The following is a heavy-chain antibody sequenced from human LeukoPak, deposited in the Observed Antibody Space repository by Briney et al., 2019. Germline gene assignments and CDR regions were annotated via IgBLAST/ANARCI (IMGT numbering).Heavy chain of an antibody. CDR1: AFTFSSYS. D-gene: IGHD6-19*01. V-gene: IGHV3-21*01. J-gene: IGHJ6*03. CDR3: AKNTESSGWRYYYYYYMDV. Sequence: TTGGSLRLSCAASAFTFSSYSMNWVRQAPGKGLEWVSSISSSSSYIYYADSVKGRFTISRDNSKNTLYLQMNSLRAEDTAVYYCAKNTESSGWRYYYYYYMDVWGKGTTVTVSS. CDR2: ISSSSSYI.